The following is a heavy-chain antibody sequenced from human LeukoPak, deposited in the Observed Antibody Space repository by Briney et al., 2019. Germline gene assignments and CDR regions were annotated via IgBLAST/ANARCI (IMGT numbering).Heavy chain of an antibody. CDR3: AKSVAPYCSGGSCFDAFDI. CDR2: ISGSGGST. CDR1: GFTFSSYG. V-gene: IGHV3-23*01. J-gene: IGHJ3*02. Sequence: GGSLRLSCAASGFTFSSYGMSWVRQAPGKGLEWVSAISGSGGSTYYADSVKGRFTISRDNSKNTLYLQMNSLRAEDTAVYYCAKSVAPYCSGGSCFDAFDIWGQGTIVTVSA. D-gene: IGHD2-15*01.